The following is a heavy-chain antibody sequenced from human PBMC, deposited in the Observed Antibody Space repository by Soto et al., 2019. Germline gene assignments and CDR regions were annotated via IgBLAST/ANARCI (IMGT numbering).Heavy chain of an antibody. CDR1: GGSINSGGYY. CDR3: ARDGGYGSGSYRFDY. Sequence: QVQLQESGPGLVKPAQTLSLTCTVSGGSINSGGYYWSWIRQHPGVGLEWIGYIYYSGSTNYNPSLKSRLTISVDTSKNQFSLGLSSVTAADTAVYYCARDGGYGSGSYRFDYWGQGTLVTVSA. CDR2: IYYSGST. D-gene: IGHD3-10*01. V-gene: IGHV4-31*03. J-gene: IGHJ4*02.